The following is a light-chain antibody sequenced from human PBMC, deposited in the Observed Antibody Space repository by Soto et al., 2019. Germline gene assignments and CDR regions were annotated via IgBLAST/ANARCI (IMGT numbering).Light chain of an antibody. CDR2: GAS. CDR3: QQYGSSPPT. Sequence: EIVMTQSPATLSVSAGEGGTCSCRASQSINTKIAWYQLKPGQSPRLLIFGASSRATGIPDRFSGSGSGTDFTLTISRLEPEDFAVYYCQQYGSSPPTFGQGTKVDNK. CDR1: QSINTK. J-gene: IGKJ1*01. V-gene: IGKV3-20*01.